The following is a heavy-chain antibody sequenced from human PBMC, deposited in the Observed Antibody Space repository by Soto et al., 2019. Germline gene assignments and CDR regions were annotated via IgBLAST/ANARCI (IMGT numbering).Heavy chain of an antibody. CDR3: ARGPMVRGVILFDY. V-gene: IGHV1-18*04. Sequence: ALVKVYCKTSGYTFTSYGISWGSQAHGQGLEWMGWISAYNGNTNYAQKLQGRVTMTTDTSTSTAYMELRSLRSDDTAVYYCARGPMVRGVILFDYWGQGTLVTVPS. D-gene: IGHD3-10*01. CDR1: GYTFTSYG. J-gene: IGHJ4*02. CDR2: ISAYNGNT.